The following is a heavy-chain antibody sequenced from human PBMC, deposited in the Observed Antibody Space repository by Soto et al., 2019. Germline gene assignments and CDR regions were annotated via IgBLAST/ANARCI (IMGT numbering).Heavy chain of an antibody. D-gene: IGHD3-10*01. CDR1: GYTFTSYY. V-gene: IGHV1-46*03. J-gene: IGHJ4*02. Sequence: ASVKVSCKASGYTFTSYYMYWVRQAPGQGLEWMGIINPSGGSTSYAQKFQGRVTMTRDTSTSTVYMELSSLRSEDMAVYYCARVRVTMVRGVIMYFDYWGQGTPVTVSS. CDR3: ARVRVTMVRGVIMYFDY. CDR2: INPSGGST.